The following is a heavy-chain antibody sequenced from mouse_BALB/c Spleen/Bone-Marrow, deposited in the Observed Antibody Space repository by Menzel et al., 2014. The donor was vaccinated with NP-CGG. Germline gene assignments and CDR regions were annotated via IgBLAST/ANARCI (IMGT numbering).Heavy chain of an antibody. CDR3: ARVYGRYFDV. Sequence: EVQGVESGGGLVQPGGSLKLSCVASGFTFSSYGMSWVRQTPDKRLELVATINNNGGSTYYPDSVKGQFTISRDNAKNTLYLQMSSLKSEDTAMYYCARVYGRYFDVWGAGTTVTVSS. V-gene: IGHV5-6-3*01. CDR2: INNNGGST. J-gene: IGHJ1*01. CDR1: GFTFSSYG. D-gene: IGHD1-1*01.